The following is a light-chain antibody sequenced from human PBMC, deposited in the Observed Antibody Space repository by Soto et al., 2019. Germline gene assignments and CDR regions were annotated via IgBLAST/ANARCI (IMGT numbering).Light chain of an antibody. CDR2: GAS. CDR3: QQYGSSPT. Sequence: EIVLTQSPGTLSSSPGERATISCRAGQSVINSYVAWYQQQPGHAPLLLIVGASTRATGIPDRFSGSGAGTDFTLTSLRLEHDDIAVYYCQQYGSSPTCGGGTKVDIK. J-gene: IGKJ4*01. V-gene: IGKV3-20*01. CDR1: QSVINSY.